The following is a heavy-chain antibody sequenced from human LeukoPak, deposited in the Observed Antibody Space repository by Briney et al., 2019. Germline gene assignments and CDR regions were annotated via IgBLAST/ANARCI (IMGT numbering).Heavy chain of an antibody. Sequence: SETLSLTCTVSGGSISSGGYFWSWIRQHPGKGLEWIGYIYYSGSTYYNPSLQSRVTISVDTSKNQFSLKLSSVTAADTAVYYCARDIRNWFDPWGQGTLVTVSS. CDR3: ARDIRNWFDP. CDR2: IYYSGST. CDR1: GGSISSGGYF. J-gene: IGHJ5*02. V-gene: IGHV4-31*03. D-gene: IGHD1-14*01.